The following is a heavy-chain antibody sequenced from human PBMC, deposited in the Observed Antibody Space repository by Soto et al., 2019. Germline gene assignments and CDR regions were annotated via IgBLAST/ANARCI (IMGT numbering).Heavy chain of an antibody. J-gene: IGHJ4*02. D-gene: IGHD1-26*01. V-gene: IGHV1-18*01. CDR2: ISSYNGNK. CDR3: ARDVSLWELLLCDY. CDR1: GYTFTSYG. Sequence: QVQLVQYGAEVKKPGASVKVSCTASGYTFTSYGISWLRQAPGQGPEWMGWISSYNGNKNNEQKLQGRVTMTTDTSTSSAYMGLRSLRSDDTAVYYCARDVSLWELLLCDYWGQGTLVTVSS.